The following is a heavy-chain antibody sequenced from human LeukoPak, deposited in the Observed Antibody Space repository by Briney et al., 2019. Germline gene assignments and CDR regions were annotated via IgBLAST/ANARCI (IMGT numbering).Heavy chain of an antibody. CDR2: IYYRGST. CDR1: GASISSYY. J-gene: IGHJ4*02. CDR3: VRSATITAAGLDY. Sequence: SETLSLTCTVSGASISSYYWSWIRQPPGKGLEWIGYIYYRGSTIYNPSLKSRVTISVDTSKNQLSLNLSSVTAADTAVYYCVRSATITAAGLDYWGQGTLVTVSS. V-gene: IGHV4-59*08. D-gene: IGHD6-13*01.